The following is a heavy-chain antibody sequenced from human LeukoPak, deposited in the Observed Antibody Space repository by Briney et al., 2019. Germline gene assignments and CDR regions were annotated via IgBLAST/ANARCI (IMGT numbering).Heavy chain of an antibody. V-gene: IGHV3-30*18. D-gene: IGHD3-22*01. CDR3: AQEGGYYGRVDY. J-gene: IGHJ4*02. Sequence: PGGSLRLSCAASGFTFSSYGMHWVRQAPGKGLEWVAVISYDGSNKYYADSVKGRFTISRDNSKNTLYLQMNSLRAEDTAVYYCAQEGGYYGRVDYWGQGTLVTVSS. CDR1: GFTFSSYG. CDR2: ISYDGSNK.